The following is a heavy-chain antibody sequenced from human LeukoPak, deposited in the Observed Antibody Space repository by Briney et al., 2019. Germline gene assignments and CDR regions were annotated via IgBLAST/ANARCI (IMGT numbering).Heavy chain of an antibody. Sequence: SETLSLTCTVSGGSISSGSYYWSWIRQPAGKGLEWIGRIYTSRSTSYNPSLKSRVTISVDTSKNQFSLKLSSVTAADTAVYYCAREWWQQLAYFDYWGQGTLVTVSS. CDR3: AREWWQQLAYFDY. V-gene: IGHV4-61*02. CDR2: IYTSRST. CDR1: GGSISSGSYY. D-gene: IGHD6-13*01. J-gene: IGHJ4*02.